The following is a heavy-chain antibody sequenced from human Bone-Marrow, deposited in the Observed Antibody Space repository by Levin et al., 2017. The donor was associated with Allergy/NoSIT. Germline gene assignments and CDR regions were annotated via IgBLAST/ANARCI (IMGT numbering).Heavy chain of an antibody. V-gene: IGHV4-39*07. D-gene: IGHD6-19*01. Sequence: SETLSLTCTVSGGSISSSSYYWGWIRQPPGKGLEWIGSIYYSGSTYYNPSLKSRVTISVDTSKNQFSPKLSSVTAADTAVYYCARERVAVAGFDYWGQGTLVTVSS. CDR1: GGSISSSSYY. J-gene: IGHJ4*02. CDR3: ARERVAVAGFDY. CDR2: IYYSGST.